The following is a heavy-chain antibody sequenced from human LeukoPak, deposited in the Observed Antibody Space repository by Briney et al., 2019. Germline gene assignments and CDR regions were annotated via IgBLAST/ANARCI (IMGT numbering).Heavy chain of an antibody. J-gene: IGHJ4*02. V-gene: IGHV3-30-3*01. CDR2: ISYDGSNK. CDR3: ARVLQMTTVTISYFDY. Sequence: GGSLRLSCAASGFTFSSYAMHWVRQAPGKGLEWVAVISYDGSNKYYADSVKGRFTISRDNAKSTLFLQMSSLRAEDTAVYCCARVLQMTTVTISYFDYWGQGTLVTVSS. D-gene: IGHD4-17*01. CDR1: GFTFSSYA.